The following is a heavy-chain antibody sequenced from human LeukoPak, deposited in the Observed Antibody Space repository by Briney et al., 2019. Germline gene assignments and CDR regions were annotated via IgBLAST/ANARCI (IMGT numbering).Heavy chain of an antibody. D-gene: IGHD6-19*01. J-gene: IGHJ4*02. V-gene: IGHV4-4*07. CDR1: GGSISSYY. CDR3: ATHSRGCYPTAFDY. CDR2: IYTSGST. Sequence: SETLSLTCTVSGGSISSYYWSWIRQPAGKGLEWIGRIYTSGSTNYNPSLKSRVTMSVDTSKNQFSLKLSSVTAADTAGYYCATHSRGCYPTAFDYWGQGTLVTVSS.